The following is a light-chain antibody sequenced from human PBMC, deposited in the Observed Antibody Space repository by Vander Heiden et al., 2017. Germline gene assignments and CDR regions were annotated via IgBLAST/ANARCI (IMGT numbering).Light chain of an antibody. J-gene: IGKJ1*01. V-gene: IGKV1-9*01. CDR3: QQLNGFRT. CDR2: AAS. Sequence: IQLTQSPSSLSASVGDRVTITCRASQGITTYLAWYQQKPGKAPKLLIYAASFLQDGVPSRFSGSGYGTDFTLTINSLQPDDFATYYWQQLNGFRTFGQGTKVEIK. CDR1: QGITTY.